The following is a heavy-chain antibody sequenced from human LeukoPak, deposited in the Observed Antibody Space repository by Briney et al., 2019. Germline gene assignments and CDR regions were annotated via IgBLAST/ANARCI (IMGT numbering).Heavy chain of an antibody. CDR1: GFTFDDYA. Sequence: GGSLRLSCAASGFTFDDYAMHWVRQAPGKGLEWVSGINGRGGSTYYADSVKGRFTISRDNSKNTLYLQMNSLRAEDTAVYYCAKGGIVHPFDIWGQGTMVTVSS. J-gene: IGHJ3*02. D-gene: IGHD1-26*01. CDR2: INGRGGST. V-gene: IGHV3-23*01. CDR3: AKGGIVHPFDI.